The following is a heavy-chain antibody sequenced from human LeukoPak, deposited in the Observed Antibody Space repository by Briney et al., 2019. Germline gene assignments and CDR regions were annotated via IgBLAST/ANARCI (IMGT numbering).Heavy chain of an antibody. D-gene: IGHD4-17*01. CDR1: GVSSPDHA. CDR3: ARGPNFGDRVDYLES. Sequence: PGRSLRLSCRASGVSSPDHAMHWVRQAPGKGLEWVSGIYWNGGRIDYADSVRGRFTVSRDNAKNSLYLQMNSLSAGDTAVYYCARGPNFGDRVDYLESWGQGTKVTVSS. J-gene: IGHJ4*02. V-gene: IGHV3-9*02. CDR2: IYWNGGRI.